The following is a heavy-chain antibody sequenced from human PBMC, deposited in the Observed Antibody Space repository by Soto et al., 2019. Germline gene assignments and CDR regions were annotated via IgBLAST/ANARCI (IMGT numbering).Heavy chain of an antibody. Sequence: QVQLQESGPGLVKPSQTLSLTCTVSGGSITSSGYYWSWIRQHPGEGLEWIGFTSNSGSTSYNPFLKSRVTISVDTSSNQFSLNLKSVTAADTAVYYCARGGGSTKVDYWGQGTLVTVS. CDR2: TSNSGST. CDR1: GGSITSSGYY. V-gene: IGHV4-31*03. J-gene: IGHJ4*02. D-gene: IGHD2-2*01. CDR3: ARGGGSTKVDY.